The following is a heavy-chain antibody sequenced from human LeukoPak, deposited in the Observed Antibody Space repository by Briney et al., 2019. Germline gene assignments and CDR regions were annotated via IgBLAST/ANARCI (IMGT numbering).Heavy chain of an antibody. CDR1: GFTFSSYS. D-gene: IGHD1-26*01. CDR2: ISSSSSYI. J-gene: IGHJ4*02. CDR3: ARSRTVGATFENDY. V-gene: IGHV3-21*01. Sequence: GGSLRLSCAASGFTFSSYSMNWVRQAPGKGLEWVSSISSSSSYIYYADSVKGRFTISRDNAKNSLYLQMNSLRAEDTAVYYCARSRTVGATFENDYWGQGTLVTVSS.